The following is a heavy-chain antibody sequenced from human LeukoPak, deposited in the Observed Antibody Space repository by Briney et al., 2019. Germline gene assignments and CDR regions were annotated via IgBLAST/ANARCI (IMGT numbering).Heavy chain of an antibody. Sequence: SETLSLTCTVSGDSISSSSYSWGWIRQPPGKGLEWIGSIYYSGSTYYNPSLKSRVTISVDTSKNQFSLKLSSVTAADTAVYYCARVVGPSYFDYWGQGTLVTVSS. J-gene: IGHJ4*02. CDR2: IYYSGST. D-gene: IGHD2-15*01. CDR1: GDSISSSSYS. V-gene: IGHV4-39*01. CDR3: ARVVGPSYFDY.